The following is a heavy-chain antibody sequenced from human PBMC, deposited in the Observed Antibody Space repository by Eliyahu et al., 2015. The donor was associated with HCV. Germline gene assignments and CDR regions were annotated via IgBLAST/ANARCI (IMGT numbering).Heavy chain of an antibody. CDR3: ARDKDVVLVPTAIVGYYYGLDV. CDR1: GYTFTSYY. CDR2: INPSGGST. Sequence: QVQLVQSGAEVKKPGASVKVSCKASGYTFTSYYIYWVRQAPGQELEWMGIINPSGGSTRYAQKFQGRVTMTRDTSTSTVYVELSSLSSEDTAVYYCARDKDVVLVPTAIVGYYYGLDVWGQGTTVTVSS. J-gene: IGHJ6*02. D-gene: IGHD2-2*01. V-gene: IGHV1-46*01.